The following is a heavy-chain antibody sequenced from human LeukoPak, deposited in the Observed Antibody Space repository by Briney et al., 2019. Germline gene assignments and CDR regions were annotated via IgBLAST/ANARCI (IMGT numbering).Heavy chain of an antibody. CDR3: ARGTYYYDSSGQLPNDY. V-gene: IGHV1-18*01. J-gene: IGHJ4*02. CDR2: ISAYNGNT. Sequence: GASVKVSCKASGYTFTSYGISWVRQAPGQGLEWMGWISAYNGNTNYAQKLQGRVTMTTDTSTSTAYMELRSLRSDDTAVYYCARGTYYYDSSGQLPNDYWGQGTLVTVSS. CDR1: GYTFTSYG. D-gene: IGHD3-22*01.